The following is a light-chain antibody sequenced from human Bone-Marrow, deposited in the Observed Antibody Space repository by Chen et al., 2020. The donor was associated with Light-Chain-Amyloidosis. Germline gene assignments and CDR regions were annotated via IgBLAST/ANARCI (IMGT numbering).Light chain of an antibody. V-gene: IGLV3-21*02. CDR3: QVWDRGSDRPV. CDR1: NIGSTS. CDR2: DDS. J-gene: IGLJ3*02. Sequence: SYVLTQPSSVSVAPGQTATIACGGNNIGSTSVHWYQQTPGQAPLLVVYDDSDRPSGIPERLCGSNSGTTATLTISRVEAGDAADYYCQVWDRGSDRPVFGGGTKLTVL.